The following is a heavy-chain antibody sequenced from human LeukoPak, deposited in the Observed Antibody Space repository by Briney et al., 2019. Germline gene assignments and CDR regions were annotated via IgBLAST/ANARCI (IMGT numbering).Heavy chain of an antibody. J-gene: IGHJ4*01. D-gene: IGHD6-6*01. CDR2: IYYSGST. CDR1: RGSISNYY. V-gene: IGHV4-59*01. CDR3: ARVSGAARWIDY. Sequence: PSETLSLTCTVSRGSISNYYWTLIRQPPGKGLEWIGYIYYSGSTNYNPSLKSRVTISVDMSKNQFSLKLSSVTAADTAVYYCARVSGAARWIDYWGQGTLVTVSS.